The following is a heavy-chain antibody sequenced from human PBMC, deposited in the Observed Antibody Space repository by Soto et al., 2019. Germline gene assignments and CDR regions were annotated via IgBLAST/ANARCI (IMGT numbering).Heavy chain of an antibody. V-gene: IGHV3-11*01. Sequence: PGGSLSLSCAASGFTFSDYYMSWIRHAPGKGLEWLSYISGSGSTIYYADAVKGRFTISRDNARNSLYLQMNSLRAEDPAVYYCARSGITGTISAYWGQGTLVTVSS. CDR1: GFTFSDYY. CDR3: ARSGITGTISAY. CDR2: ISGSGSTI. J-gene: IGHJ4*02. D-gene: IGHD1-20*01.